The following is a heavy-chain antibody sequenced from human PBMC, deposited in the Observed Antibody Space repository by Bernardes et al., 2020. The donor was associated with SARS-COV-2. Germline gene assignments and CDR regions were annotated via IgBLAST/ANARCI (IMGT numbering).Heavy chain of an antibody. J-gene: IGHJ5*02. Sequence: SETLSLTCTVSGGSISSGGYYWSWLRQHPGKGLEWIGYIYYSGSTYYNPSLKSRVTISVDTSKNQFSLKLSSVTAADTAVYYCARGIYGSGWFDPWGQGTLVTVSS. CDR2: IYYSGST. CDR1: GGSISSGGYY. CDR3: ARGIYGSGWFDP. D-gene: IGHD3-10*01. V-gene: IGHV4-31*03.